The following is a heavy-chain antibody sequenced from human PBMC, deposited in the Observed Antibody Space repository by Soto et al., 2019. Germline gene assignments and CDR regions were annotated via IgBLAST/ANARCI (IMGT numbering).Heavy chain of an antibody. CDR1: GYTFTSYG. V-gene: IGHV1-18*01. CDR2: ISAYNGNT. Sequence: QVQLVQSGAEVKKPGASVKVSCKASGYTFTSYGISWVRQAPGQGLEWMGWISAYNGNTNYAQKLQGRVTMTTDTSKSTAYKELRSMRSDDTAVYYCARAVGLRVFEWLAFYYYGMDVWGQGTTVTVSS. CDR3: ARAVGLRVFEWLAFYYYGMDV. D-gene: IGHD3-3*01. J-gene: IGHJ6*02.